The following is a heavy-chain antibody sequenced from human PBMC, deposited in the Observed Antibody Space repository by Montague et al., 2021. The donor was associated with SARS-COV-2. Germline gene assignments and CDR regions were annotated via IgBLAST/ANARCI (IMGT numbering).Heavy chain of an antibody. CDR3: AGGYGSGSYSS. CDR2: MYYSGST. J-gene: IGHJ4*02. CDR1: GASVRSGNSY. Sequence: SETLSLTCTVSGASVRSGNSYWNWIRQPPGKGLEWIGYMYYSGSTNYNPSLKSRVTLSVDTSKNQFSLKLTSVTAADTAVYYCAGGYGSGSYSSWGQGTLVTVSS. V-gene: IGHV4-61*01. D-gene: IGHD3-10*01.